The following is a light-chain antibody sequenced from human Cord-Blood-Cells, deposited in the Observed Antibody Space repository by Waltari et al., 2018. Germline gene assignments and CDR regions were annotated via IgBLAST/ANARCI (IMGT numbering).Light chain of an antibody. CDR2: DAS. J-gene: IGKJ5*01. CDR1: QSVSSY. Sequence: ELVLTQSPATLPLSPGERAPLTCRASQSVSSYLAWYQQKPGQAPRLLIYDASNRATGSPARFSGSGSGTDFTLTISSLEPEDCAVYYCQQRSNWPPVTFGQGTRLEIK. V-gene: IGKV3-11*01. CDR3: QQRSNWPPVT.